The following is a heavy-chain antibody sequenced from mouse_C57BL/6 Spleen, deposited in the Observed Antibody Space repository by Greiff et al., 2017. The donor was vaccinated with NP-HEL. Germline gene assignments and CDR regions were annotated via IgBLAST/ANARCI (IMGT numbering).Heavy chain of an antibody. D-gene: IGHD1-1*01. Sequence: QVQLQQPGAELVRPGTSVKLSCKASGYTFTSYWMHWVKQRPGQGLEWIGVIDPSDSYTNYNQQFKGKATLTVDTSSSTAYMQLSSLTSEDSAVYYCARRVVDYWGQGTTLTVSS. CDR3: ARRVVDY. CDR1: GYTFTSYW. J-gene: IGHJ2*01. CDR2: IDPSDSYT. V-gene: IGHV1-59*01.